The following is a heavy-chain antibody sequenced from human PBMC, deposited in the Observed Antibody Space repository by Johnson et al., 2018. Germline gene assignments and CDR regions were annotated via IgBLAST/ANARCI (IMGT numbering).Heavy chain of an antibody. J-gene: IGHJ3*02. CDR1: GFTFSSYW. V-gene: IGHV3-30*18. CDR2: ISYDGSNK. D-gene: IGHD3-10*01. CDR3: AKLLTYGSGSYFAFDI. Sequence: QVQLVESGGGLVQPGGSLRLSCAASGFTFSSYWMSWVRQAPGKGLQWVAVISYDGSNKYYADSVKGRFTISRDNSKNTLYLQMNSLRAEDTAVYYCAKLLTYGSGSYFAFDIWGQGTMVTVSS.